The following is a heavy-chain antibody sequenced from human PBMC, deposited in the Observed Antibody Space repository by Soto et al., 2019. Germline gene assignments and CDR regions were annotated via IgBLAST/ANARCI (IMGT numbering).Heavy chain of an antibody. D-gene: IGHD1-20*01. CDR1: GGSIRVQSYY. CDR2: SYYSGTS. J-gene: IGHJ5*02. CDR3: TRRYNWNDYYFDP. Sequence: KTSETLSLTCTVSGGSIRVQSYYWTWIRQTPGKGLEWVGSSYYSGTSYFNPALKGRVTISVDTSTKQFSLRLTSVTAADTAVYYCTRRYNWNDYYFDPWGQGTLVTVSS. V-gene: IGHV4-39*01.